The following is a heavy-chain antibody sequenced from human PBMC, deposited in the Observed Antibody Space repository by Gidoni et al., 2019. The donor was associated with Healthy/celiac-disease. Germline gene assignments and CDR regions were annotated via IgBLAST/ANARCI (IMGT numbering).Heavy chain of an antibody. CDR1: VGTFSSNA. CDR3: ARESSSVTYEGLGELSSANWFDP. J-gene: IGHJ5*02. CDR2: IIPIFGTA. V-gene: IGHV1-69*06. Sequence: QVQLVQSGAEAKKPGSSVKVSCKASVGTFSSNAISWVRQASGQGLEWMGGIIPIFGTANYAQKFQGRVTITADKSTSTAYMELSSLRSEDTAVYYCARESSSVTYEGLGELSSANWFDPWGQGTLVTVSS. D-gene: IGHD3-16*02.